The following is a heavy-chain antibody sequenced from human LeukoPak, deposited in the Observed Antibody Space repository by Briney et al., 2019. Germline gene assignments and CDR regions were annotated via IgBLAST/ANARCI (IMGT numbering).Heavy chain of an antibody. CDR3: AGEYSSSWYWFDP. V-gene: IGHV4-30-4*08. CDR2: IYYSGST. D-gene: IGHD6-13*01. J-gene: IGHJ5*02. CDR1: GGSISSGSYY. Sequence: SQTLSLTCTVSGGSISSGSYYWSWIRQPPGKGLEWIGHIYYSGSTYYNPSLKSRVTISVDTSKNQFSLKLSSVTAADTAVYYCAGEYSSSWYWFDPWGQGTLVTVSS.